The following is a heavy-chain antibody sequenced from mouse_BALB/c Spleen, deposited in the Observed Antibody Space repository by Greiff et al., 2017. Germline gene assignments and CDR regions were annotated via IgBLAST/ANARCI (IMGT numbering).Heavy chain of an antibody. D-gene: IGHD1-1*01. J-gene: IGHJ2*01. CDR2: IDPANGNT. CDR1: GFNIKDTY. V-gene: IGHV14-3*02. CDR3: ARHYGSSS. Sequence: VQLQQSGAELVKPGASVTLSCTASGFNIKDTYMRWVKQRPEQGLEWIGRIDPANGNTKYDPKFQGKATITADTSSNTAYLQLSSLTSEDTAVYYCARHYGSSSWGQGTTLTVSS.